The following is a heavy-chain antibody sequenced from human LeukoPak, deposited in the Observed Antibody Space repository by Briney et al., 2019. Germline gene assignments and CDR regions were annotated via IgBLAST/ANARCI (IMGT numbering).Heavy chain of an antibody. J-gene: IGHJ5*02. Sequence: GESLKISCKGSGYSFTSYWIGWVRQMPGKGLEWMGIIYPGDSDTRYSPSFQGQVTISADKSISTAYLQWSSLKASDTATYYCASCLYDSGSYYAFDPWGQGTLVTVSS. CDR1: GYSFTSYW. V-gene: IGHV5-51*01. D-gene: IGHD3-10*01. CDR3: ASCLYDSGSYYAFDP. CDR2: IYPGDSDT.